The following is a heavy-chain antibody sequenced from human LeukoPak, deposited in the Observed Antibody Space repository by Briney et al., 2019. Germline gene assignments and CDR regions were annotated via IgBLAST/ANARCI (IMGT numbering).Heavy chain of an antibody. CDR1: CGSFSGYY. V-gene: IGHV4-59*01. Sequence: KTSETLSLTCTVYCGSFSGYYGRWIRQPRGRGLEWIGYIYYGGSTNYNPSLKSRVTISVDTSKNQFSLKLSSVTAADTAVYYCAASYVLDYWGQGTLVTVSS. CDR2: IYYGGST. CDR3: AASYVLDY. D-gene: IGHD3-10*02. J-gene: IGHJ4*02.